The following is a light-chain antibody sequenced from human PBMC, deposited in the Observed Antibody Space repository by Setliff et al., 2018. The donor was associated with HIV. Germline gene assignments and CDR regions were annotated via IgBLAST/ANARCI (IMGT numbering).Light chain of an antibody. J-gene: IGLJ1*01. CDR3: QVWDSSSDHPYV. CDR2: YDS. Sequence: SYELTQPPSVSVAPGKTARITCGRNNIGSKSVHWYQQKPGQAPVLVISYDSDRPSGIPERFSGSNSGNTATLTISRVEAGDEADYYCQVWDSSSDHPYVFGTGTKVTVL. V-gene: IGLV3-21*04. CDR1: NIGSKS.